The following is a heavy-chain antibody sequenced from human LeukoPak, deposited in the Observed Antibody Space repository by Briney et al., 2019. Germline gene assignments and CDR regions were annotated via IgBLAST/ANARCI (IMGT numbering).Heavy chain of an antibody. J-gene: IGHJ4*02. V-gene: IGHV4-4*07. CDR2: IYTSGST. D-gene: IGHD5-24*01. CDR1: GGSISSYY. Sequence: SETLSLTCTVSGGSISSYYWSWIRQPAGKGLEWIGRIYTSGSTNYNPSLKSRVTMSVDTSKNQFSLKLSSVTAADTAVYYCASEVEMATRGGYYFDYWGQGTLVTVSS. CDR3: ASEVEMATRGGYYFDY.